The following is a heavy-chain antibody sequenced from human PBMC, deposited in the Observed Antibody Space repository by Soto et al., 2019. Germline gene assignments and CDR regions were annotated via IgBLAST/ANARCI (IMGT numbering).Heavy chain of an antibody. Sequence: QVQLVQSGAEVKKPGSSVKVSCKASGGTFSSYAISWVRQAPGQGLEWMGGIIPIFGTANYAQKFQGRVTITADESTSTAYMELSSLRSEDTAVYYCARDLADCNYVAGYYYYGMDVWGQGTTVTVSS. CDR1: GGTFSSYA. CDR3: ARDLADCNYVAGYYYYGMDV. V-gene: IGHV1-69*01. D-gene: IGHD1-7*01. CDR2: IIPIFGTA. J-gene: IGHJ6*02.